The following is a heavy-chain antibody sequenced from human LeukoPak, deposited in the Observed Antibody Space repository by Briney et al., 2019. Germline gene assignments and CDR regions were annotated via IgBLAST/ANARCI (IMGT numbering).Heavy chain of an antibody. J-gene: IGHJ6*02. V-gene: IGHV3-30*02. D-gene: IGHD6-13*01. CDR3: ARDRIAAPRGYYGMHV. CDR2: IRYDGSNK. Sequence: GGSLRLSCAASGFTFSSYGMHWVRQAPGKGLEWVAFIRYDGSNKYYADSVKGRFTISRDNSKNTLYLQMDSLRAEDTAVYYCARDRIAAPRGYYGMHVWGQGTTVTVSS. CDR1: GFTFSSYG.